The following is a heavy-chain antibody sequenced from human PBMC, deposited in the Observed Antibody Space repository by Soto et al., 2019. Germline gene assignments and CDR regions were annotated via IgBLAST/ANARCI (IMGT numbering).Heavy chain of an antibody. CDR1: GFTFRNYG. J-gene: IGHJ4*02. CDR3: AKENQHLVHDY. Sequence: HPGGSLRLSCAASGFTFRNYGMHWVRQAPGKGLEWVAVISHDGSDKYYADSMKGRFIISRGNSENTLFLNMNSLKPEDTAVYYCAKENQHLVHDYWGQGTLVTVSS. V-gene: IGHV3-30*18. D-gene: IGHD6-13*01. CDR2: ISHDGSDK.